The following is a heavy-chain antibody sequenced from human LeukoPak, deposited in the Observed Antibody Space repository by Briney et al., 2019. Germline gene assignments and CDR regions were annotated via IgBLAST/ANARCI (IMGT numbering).Heavy chain of an antibody. CDR1: GYTFTSYY. J-gene: IGHJ6*02. V-gene: IGHV1-46*03. CDR2: INPSGGST. CDR3: ARHGMDV. Sequence: GASVTVSCKASGYTFTSYYIHWVRQAPGQGLDWMGLINPSGGSTTYAQNFQGRVSMTTDTSTSTVNMELSSLRSEDTALYYCARHGMDVWGQGTTVTVSS.